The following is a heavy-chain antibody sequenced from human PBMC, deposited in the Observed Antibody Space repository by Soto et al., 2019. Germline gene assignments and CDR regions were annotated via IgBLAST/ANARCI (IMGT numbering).Heavy chain of an antibody. J-gene: IGHJ5*02. CDR1: GYTFTSYV. Sequence: QVQLVQSGAEEKKPGASVKVSCKASGYTFTSYVIHWVRQAPGQRLEWMGWINAGNGNTKYSQKFQGRATITRDTSATTDYMELSSLTSEDTAVYYCARDPWKSVSGWFDPWGQGTLVTVAS. V-gene: IGHV1-3*05. CDR3: ARDPWKSVSGWFDP. CDR2: INAGNGNT. D-gene: IGHD1-1*01.